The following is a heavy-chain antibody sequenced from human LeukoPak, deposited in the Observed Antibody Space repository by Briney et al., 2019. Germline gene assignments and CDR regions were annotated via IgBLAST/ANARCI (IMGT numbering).Heavy chain of an antibody. J-gene: IGHJ4*02. CDR3: ARGGAQWLATRYFDY. Sequence: SETLSLTCTVSGGSISSYYWSWIRQPAGKGLEWIGRIYTSGSTNYNPSLKSRVTMSVDTSKNQFSLKLSSVTAADTAVYYCARGGAQWLATRYFDYWGQGTLVTVSS. CDR2: IYTSGST. D-gene: IGHD6-19*01. CDR1: GGSISSYY. V-gene: IGHV4-4*07.